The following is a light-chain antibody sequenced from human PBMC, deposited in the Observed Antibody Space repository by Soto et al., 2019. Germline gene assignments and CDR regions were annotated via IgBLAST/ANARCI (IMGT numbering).Light chain of an antibody. J-gene: IGKJ1*01. V-gene: IGKV3D-15*01. CDR1: QSVSSN. Sequence: EIVMTQSPATLSVSPWDTATFSCRASQSVSSNLAWFQLKRGQAPRLLICGASTRATDIPARFSGSGSGTDFTLTISSLEPEDFAVYYCQQYGSSGTFGQGTKVDIK. CDR2: GAS. CDR3: QQYGSSGT.